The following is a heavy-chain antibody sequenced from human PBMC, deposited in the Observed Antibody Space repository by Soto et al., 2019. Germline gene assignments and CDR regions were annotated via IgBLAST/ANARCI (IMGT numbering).Heavy chain of an antibody. CDR2: INHSGRT. D-gene: IGHD1-1*01. CDR3: ARTRNLDV. Sequence: QVQLQQWGAGLLKPSETLSLTCAVYGGSLSGYYGNWIRQSPGKGLEWIGEINHSGRTNYNPSLKSRVTISIDTSKNQFSLKLSSVTAADTAVYYCARTRNLDVWGQGTTVIVSS. J-gene: IGHJ6*02. V-gene: IGHV4-34*01. CDR1: GGSLSGYY.